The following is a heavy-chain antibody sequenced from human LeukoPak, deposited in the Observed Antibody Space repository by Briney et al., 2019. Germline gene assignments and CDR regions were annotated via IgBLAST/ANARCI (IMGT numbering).Heavy chain of an antibody. V-gene: IGHV4-34*01. CDR2: INHSGST. CDR1: GGSSSGYY. CDR3: ATIPRYAHWYFDL. D-gene: IGHD2-2*02. Sequence: SETLSLTCAVYGGSSSGYYWSWIRQPPGKGLEWIGEINHSGSTNYNPSLKSRVTISVDTSKSQFSLKLTSVTAADTAIYYCATIPRYAHWYFDLWGRGTRVTVSS. J-gene: IGHJ2*01.